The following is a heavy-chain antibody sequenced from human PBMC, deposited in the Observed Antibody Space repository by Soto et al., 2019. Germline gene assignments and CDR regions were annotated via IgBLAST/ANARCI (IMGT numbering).Heavy chain of an antibody. CDR1: GFTFSTNY. CDR2: ISGGGDST. V-gene: IGHV3-23*01. Sequence: EVQLLESGGGLVQPGGSLRLSCAASGFTFSTNYMTWVRQAPGKGLEWVCGISGGGDSTHYADSVKGRFTISRDNSKNMVYLQMNSLTADDTAVYFCSKWDGYGDQWGQGTLVTVSS. J-gene: IGHJ5*02. CDR3: SKWDGYGDQ. D-gene: IGHD5-12*01.